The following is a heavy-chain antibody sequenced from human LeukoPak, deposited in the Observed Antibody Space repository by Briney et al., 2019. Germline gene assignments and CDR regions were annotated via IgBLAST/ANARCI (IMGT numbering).Heavy chain of an antibody. D-gene: IGHD1-26*01. CDR1: GYTFTSYY. Sequence: ASVKVSCKASGYTFTSYYMHWVRQAPGQGLEWMGIINPSGGSTSYAQKFQGRVTMTRDTSTSTVYMELSSLRSEDTAVYYCARLPSGGSYPTLIAFDIWGQGTMVTVSS. CDR2: INPSGGST. CDR3: ARLPSGGSYPTLIAFDI. V-gene: IGHV1-46*01. J-gene: IGHJ3*02.